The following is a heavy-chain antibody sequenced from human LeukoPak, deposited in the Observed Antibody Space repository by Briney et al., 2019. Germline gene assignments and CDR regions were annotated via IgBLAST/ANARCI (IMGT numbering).Heavy chain of an antibody. V-gene: IGHV3-48*01. D-gene: IGHD3-16*01. J-gene: IGHJ4*02. CDR2: ISLRSSAI. CDR1: GFSFGSHS. Sequence: GGSLRLSCGASGFSFGSHSMNWVRQAPGKGREWLSYISLRSSAIYYADSVKGRFTISRDNAKNSLYRQMDSLRVEDTAVYYCARDTVITLGSFDYWGQGTLVTVSS. CDR3: ARDTVITLGSFDY.